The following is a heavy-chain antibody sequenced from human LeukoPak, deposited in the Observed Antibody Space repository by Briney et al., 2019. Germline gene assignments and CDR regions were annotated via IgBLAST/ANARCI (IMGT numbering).Heavy chain of an antibody. V-gene: IGHV3-74*01. CDR2: INSDGSST. CDR3: ASGYSSSWVPTYYYYYMDV. Sequence: GGSLRLSCAASGFTFSSYWMHWVRQAPGKGLVWVSRINSDGSSTSYADSVKGRFTISRDNAKNTLYLQVNSLRAEDTAVYYCASGYSSSWVPTYYYYYMDVWGKGTTVTISS. J-gene: IGHJ6*03. CDR1: GFTFSSYW. D-gene: IGHD6-13*01.